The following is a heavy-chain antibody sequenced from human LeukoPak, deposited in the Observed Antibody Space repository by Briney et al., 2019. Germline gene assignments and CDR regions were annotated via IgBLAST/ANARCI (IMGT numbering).Heavy chain of an antibody. D-gene: IGHD3/OR15-3a*01. CDR1: GFTFSSYA. CDR2: ISYGGSNK. CDR3: ARDYDFWGNNWFDP. V-gene: IGHV3-30-3*01. Sequence: GRSLRLSCAASGFTFSSYAMHWVRQAPGKGLEWVAVISYGGSNKYYADSVKGRFTISRDNSKNTLYLQMNSLRAEDTAVYYCARDYDFWGNNWFDPWGQGTLVTVSS. J-gene: IGHJ5*02.